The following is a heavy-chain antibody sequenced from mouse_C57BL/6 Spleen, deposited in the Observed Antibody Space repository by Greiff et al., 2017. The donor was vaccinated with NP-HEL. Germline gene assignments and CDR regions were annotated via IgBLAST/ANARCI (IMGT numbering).Heavy chain of an antibody. V-gene: IGHV5-6*01. CDR1: GFTFSSYG. J-gene: IGHJ2*01. CDR3: AREGYYGSSDDFDY. D-gene: IGHD1-1*01. CDR2: ISSGGSYT. Sequence: EVQRVESGGDLVKPGGSLKLSCAASGFTFSSYGMSWVRQTPDKRLEWVATISSGGSYTYYPDSVKGRFTISRDNAKNTLYLQMSSLKSEDTAMYYCAREGYYGSSDDFDYWGQGTTLTVSS.